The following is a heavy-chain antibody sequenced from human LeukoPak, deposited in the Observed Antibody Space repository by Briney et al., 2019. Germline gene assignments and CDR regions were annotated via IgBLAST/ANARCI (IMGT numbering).Heavy chain of an antibody. V-gene: IGHV3-11*01. D-gene: IGHD4-17*01. CDR3: ASEAIGYYGDYVYDY. CDR1: GFTFSDYY. CDR2: ISSSGSTI. Sequence: PGGSLRLSCAASGFTFSDYYMSWIRQAPGKGLEWVSYISSSGSTIYYADSVKGRFTISRDNAKNSLYLQMNSLRAEDTAVYYCASEAIGYYGDYVYDYWGQGTLVTVSS. J-gene: IGHJ4*02.